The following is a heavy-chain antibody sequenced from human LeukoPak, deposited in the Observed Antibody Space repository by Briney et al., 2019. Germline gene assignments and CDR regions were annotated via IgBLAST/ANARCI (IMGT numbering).Heavy chain of an antibody. CDR2: IYSGGST. CDR3: ARDDQWASDY. D-gene: IGHD1-26*01. J-gene: IGHJ4*02. Sequence: GGSLRLSCAASGFTVSSNYMSWVRQAPGKGLEWVSVIYSGGSTYYADSVKGRFTISRDNSKNTLYLQMNSLRGEDTAVYYCARDDQWASDYWGQGTLVTVSS. V-gene: IGHV3-53*01. CDR1: GFTVSSNY.